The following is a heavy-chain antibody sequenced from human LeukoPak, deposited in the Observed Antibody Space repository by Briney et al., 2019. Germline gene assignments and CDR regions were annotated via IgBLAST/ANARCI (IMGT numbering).Heavy chain of an antibody. V-gene: IGHV4-39*07. Sequence: SETLSLTCTVSGGSIRRSNYYWGWLRQPPGKGLEWIGNIYYTGTTYYNPSLKSRVSISVDTSKNQFSLKLSSVTAADTAVYFCARDEIDYDGDYWGQGTLVTVSS. D-gene: IGHD3-22*01. CDR2: IYYTGTT. CDR1: GGSIRRSNYY. CDR3: ARDEIDYDGDY. J-gene: IGHJ4*02.